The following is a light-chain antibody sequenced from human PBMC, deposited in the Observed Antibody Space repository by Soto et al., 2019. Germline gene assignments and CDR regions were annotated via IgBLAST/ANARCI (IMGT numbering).Light chain of an antibody. CDR3: QQYNSDLYT. V-gene: IGKV1-5*03. CDR1: QSISSW. CDR2: KAY. J-gene: IGKJ2*01. Sequence: DIQMTQSPSTLSASVGDRVTITCRASQSISSWLAWYQQKPGKAPKLLIYKAYSLESGVPSRFSGSGSGTEFTLTISSLQPDDFASYYCQQYNSDLYTVGQGTKREIK.